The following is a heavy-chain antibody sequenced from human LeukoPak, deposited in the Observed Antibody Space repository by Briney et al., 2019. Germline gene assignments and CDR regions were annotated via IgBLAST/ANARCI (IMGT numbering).Heavy chain of an antibody. Sequence: PGRALRLSCAASGFTLSSYAMHWLRQAPGKGLEGVAVISYDGSNKYYADSVKGRFTISRDNSKNTLYLQMNSLRAEDTAVYYCARWYDSSVSASDIWGQGTMVTVSS. CDR2: ISYDGSNK. D-gene: IGHD3-22*01. J-gene: IGHJ3*02. V-gene: IGHV3-30-3*01. CDR3: ARWYDSSVSASDI. CDR1: GFTLSSYA.